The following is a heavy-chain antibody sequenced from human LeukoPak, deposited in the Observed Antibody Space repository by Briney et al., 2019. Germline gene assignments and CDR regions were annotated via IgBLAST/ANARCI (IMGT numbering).Heavy chain of an antibody. CDR3: LASSGY. J-gene: IGHJ4*02. V-gene: IGHV3-7*05. CDR2: IKPDGSGT. D-gene: IGHD1-14*01. Sequence: PGGSLRLSCAASGLTFSGHWMNWVRQAPGKGLEWAANIKPDGSGTNYVDSVKGRFTISRDNAKNSAYLQMNSLRAEDTALYYCLASSGYWGQGTLVSVSS. CDR1: GLTFSGHW.